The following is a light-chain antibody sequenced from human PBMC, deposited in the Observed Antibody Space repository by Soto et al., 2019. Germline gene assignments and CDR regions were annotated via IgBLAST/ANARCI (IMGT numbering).Light chain of an antibody. J-gene: IGKJ4*01. CDR2: DAS. Sequence: DVPMTQSPSSLSASVGDRVTITCQASQEIRDYLNWYQQKPGKAPKLLIYDASNLETGVPSRFSGSGSGTDFTFTISSLQPEDIATYYCQQYDNRLTFGGGTKVEIK. CDR3: QQYDNRLT. CDR1: QEIRDY. V-gene: IGKV1-33*01.